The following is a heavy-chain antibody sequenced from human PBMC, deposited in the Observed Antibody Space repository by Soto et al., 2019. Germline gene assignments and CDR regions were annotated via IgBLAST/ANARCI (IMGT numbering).Heavy chain of an antibody. CDR3: AKDQSMYYYDSSGYYPFDY. Sequence: GGSLRLSCAASGFTFSSYAMSWVRQAPGKGLEWVSAISGSGGSTYYADSVKGRFTISRDNSKNTLYLQMNSLRAEDTAVYYCAKDQSMYYYDSSGYYPFDYWGQGTLVTVSS. D-gene: IGHD3-22*01. J-gene: IGHJ4*02. CDR2: ISGSGGST. V-gene: IGHV3-23*01. CDR1: GFTFSSYA.